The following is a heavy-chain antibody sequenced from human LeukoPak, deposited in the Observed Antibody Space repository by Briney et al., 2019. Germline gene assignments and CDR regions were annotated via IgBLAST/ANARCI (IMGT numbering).Heavy chain of an antibody. J-gene: IGHJ6*03. CDR1: GGTFSSYA. V-gene: IGHV1-69*05. D-gene: IGHD2/OR15-2a*01. CDR2: IIPIFGTA. CDR3: ARDIEYPPSPHYYYYYYMDV. Sequence: GSSVKVSCKASGGTFSSYAISWVRQAPGQGLEWMGRIIPIFGTANYAQKFQGRVTITTDESTSTAYMELSSLRSEDTAVYYCARDIEYPPSPHYYYYYYMDVWGKGTTVTVSS.